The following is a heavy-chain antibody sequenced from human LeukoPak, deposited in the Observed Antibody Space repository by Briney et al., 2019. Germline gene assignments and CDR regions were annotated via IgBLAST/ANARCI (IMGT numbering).Heavy chain of an antibody. CDR1: GYSENFYG. J-gene: IGHJ6*03. CDR2: ISTYNGNT. D-gene: IGHD6-19*01. CDR3: ARARAVGDYYYYMDV. V-gene: IGHV1-18*01. Sequence: ASVKVSCKTSGYSENFYGITWVRQVAGQGLEWMGWISTYNGNTNYAQKLQGRVTMTTDTSTSTAYMELRSLKSDDTALYYCARARAVGDYYYYMDVWGKGTTVTVSS.